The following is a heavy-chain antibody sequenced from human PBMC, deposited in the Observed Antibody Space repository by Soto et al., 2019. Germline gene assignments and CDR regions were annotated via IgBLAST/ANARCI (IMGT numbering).Heavy chain of an antibody. J-gene: IGHJ5*02. CDR1: GGTFSSYT. CDR2: IIPILGIA. CDR3: ARDLYCSSTSCYPDFDP. V-gene: IGHV1-69*08. D-gene: IGHD2-2*01. Sequence: QVQLVQSGAEVKKPGSSVKVSCKASGGTFSSYTISWVRQAPGQGLEWMGRIIPILGIANYAQKFQGRVTITADKSTSTAYMELSSLRSEDTAVYYCARDLYCSSTSCYPDFDPLVQGTLVTVSS.